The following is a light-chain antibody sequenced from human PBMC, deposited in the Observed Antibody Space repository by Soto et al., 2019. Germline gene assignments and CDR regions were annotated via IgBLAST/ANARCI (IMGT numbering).Light chain of an antibody. CDR2: GAS. Sequence: EIVMTQSPASLSVSPGERVTLSCKASQSVNSNLAWYRQRPGQAPRLLIYGASTRATAIAARFSGSGSGTDFTLTISSLQSEDSEVYYCQQYYRWPLTFGGGTKVEIK. J-gene: IGKJ4*01. CDR1: QSVNSN. CDR3: QQYYRWPLT. V-gene: IGKV3-15*01.